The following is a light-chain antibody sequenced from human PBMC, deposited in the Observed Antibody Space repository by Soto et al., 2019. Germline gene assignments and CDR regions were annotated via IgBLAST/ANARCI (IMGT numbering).Light chain of an antibody. CDR3: QQYGRSPWT. CDR1: QSVSSY. J-gene: IGKJ1*01. CDR2: GAS. Sequence: EIVLTQSPGTLSLSPGERATFSCRASQSVSSYLAWYQQKPGQAPRLLIYGASSRATGIPDRFGGSGSGTDFTLTISRLEPEDFAVYYCQQYGRSPWTFGQGTKVEIK. V-gene: IGKV3-20*01.